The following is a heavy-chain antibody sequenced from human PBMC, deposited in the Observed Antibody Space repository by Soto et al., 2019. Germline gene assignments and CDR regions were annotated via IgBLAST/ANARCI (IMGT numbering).Heavy chain of an antibody. CDR1: GGTFSSYA. Sequence: QVQLVQSGAEVKKPGSSVKVSCKASGGTFSSYAISWVRQPPGQGLEWMGGIIPIFGTANYAQKFQGRVTITAAESTSTAYMELSSLRSEDTAVYYCAREGASGSHIGYWGQGTLVTVSS. V-gene: IGHV1-69*01. J-gene: IGHJ4*02. D-gene: IGHD3-22*01. CDR2: IIPIFGTA. CDR3: AREGASGSHIGY.